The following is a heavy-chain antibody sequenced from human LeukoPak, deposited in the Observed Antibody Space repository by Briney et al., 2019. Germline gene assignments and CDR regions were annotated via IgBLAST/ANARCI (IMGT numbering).Heavy chain of an antibody. D-gene: IGHD6-13*01. CDR1: GFTVSSNY. Sequence: GGSLRLSCAASGFTVSSNYMSWVRQAPGKRLEWVSVIYTGGTTYYADSVQGRFTISRDNSKNTLYLQMNSLTAEDTAVYYCARAKTAAGTLLDFWGQGTVVTVSS. J-gene: IGHJ4*02. CDR2: IYTGGTT. V-gene: IGHV3-66*01. CDR3: ARAKTAAGTLLDF.